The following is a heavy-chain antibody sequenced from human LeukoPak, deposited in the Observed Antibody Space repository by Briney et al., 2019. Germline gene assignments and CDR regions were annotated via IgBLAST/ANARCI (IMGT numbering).Heavy chain of an antibody. CDR2: ISYDGSNK. CDR3: AKDSPRVVVTATLDY. D-gene: IGHD2-21*02. V-gene: IGHV3-30*18. CDR1: GFTFSSYG. J-gene: IGHJ4*02. Sequence: PGGSLRLSCAASGFTFSSYGMHWVRQAPGKGLEWVAVISYDGSNKYYADSVKGRFTISRDNSKNTLYPQMNSLRAEDTAVYYCAKDSPRVVVTATLDYWGQGTLVTVSS.